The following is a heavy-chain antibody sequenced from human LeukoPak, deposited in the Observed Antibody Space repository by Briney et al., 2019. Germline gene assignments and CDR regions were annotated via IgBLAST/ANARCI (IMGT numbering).Heavy chain of an antibody. CDR1: AYSISSGYY. D-gene: IGHD6-13*01. CDR2: IYHSGST. J-gene: IGHJ4*02. CDR3: ARGYSSSWYGDY. Sequence: SETLSLTCAVSAYSISSGYYWGWIRQPPGKGLEWIGSIYHSGSTYYNPSLKSRVTISVDTSKNQFSLKLSSVTAADTAVYYCARGYSSSWYGDYWGQGTLVTVSS. V-gene: IGHV4-38-2*01.